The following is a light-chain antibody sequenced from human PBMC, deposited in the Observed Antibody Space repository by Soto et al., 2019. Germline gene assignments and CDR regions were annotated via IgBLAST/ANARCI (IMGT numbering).Light chain of an antibody. J-gene: IGLJ1*01. CDR1: SSDVGSCKF. CDR3: CSYAGGSNV. V-gene: IGLV2-23*03. Sequence: QSALTQPASVSGSPGQSITISCTGTSSDVGSCKFVSWYQQYPGKAPKLMIYEGSKRPSGVSDRFSGSKSGNTASLTISGLQAEDEADYFCCSYAGGSNVFGTGTKVTVL. CDR2: EGS.